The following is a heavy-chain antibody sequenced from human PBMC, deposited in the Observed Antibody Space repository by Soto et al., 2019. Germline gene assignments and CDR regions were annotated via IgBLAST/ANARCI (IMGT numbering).Heavy chain of an antibody. Sequence: ASVKVSCKASGYTFTSYDINWVRQATVQGLEWMGWMNPNSGNTGYAQKFQGRVTMTRNTSISTAYMELSSLRSEDTAVYYCARGLKYYDFWSGYYYYYYGMDVWGQGTTVTVSS. D-gene: IGHD3-3*01. J-gene: IGHJ6*02. CDR1: GYTFTSYD. CDR3: ARGLKYYDFWSGYYYYYYGMDV. CDR2: MNPNSGNT. V-gene: IGHV1-8*01.